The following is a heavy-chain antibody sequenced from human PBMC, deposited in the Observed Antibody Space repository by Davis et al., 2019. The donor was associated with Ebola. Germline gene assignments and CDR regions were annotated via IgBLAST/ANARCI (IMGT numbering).Heavy chain of an antibody. J-gene: IGHJ4*02. Sequence: PSETLSLTCTVSGGSISSHYWSWIRQPPGKGLEWIGYIYYSGSTNYNPSLKSRVTISVDTSKNQFSLRLTSVTAADTAVYYCVRAFGSGSYYVWGQGTLVTVSS. CDR1: GGSISSHY. D-gene: IGHD3-10*01. V-gene: IGHV4-59*08. CDR3: VRAFGSGSYYV. CDR2: IYYSGST.